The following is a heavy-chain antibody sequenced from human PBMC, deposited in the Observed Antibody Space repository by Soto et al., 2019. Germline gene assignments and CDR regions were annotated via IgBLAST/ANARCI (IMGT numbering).Heavy chain of an antibody. CDR3: ARDWDGGGWPADL. CDR2: IKTDGSEE. D-gene: IGHD6-19*01. Sequence: EGQLLESGGGLVQAGGSLRLSCATSGFILSRHWMSWVRQAPGKGLEWVAIIKTDGSEEEYVDSVKGRFXXSXXXXXXXXXXXXXXXRVEDTALYYCARDWDGGGWPADLWGQGTLVTVSS. J-gene: IGHJ5*02. CDR1: GFILSRHW. V-gene: IGHV3-7*01.